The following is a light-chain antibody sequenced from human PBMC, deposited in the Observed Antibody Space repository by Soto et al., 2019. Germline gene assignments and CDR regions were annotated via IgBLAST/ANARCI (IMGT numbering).Light chain of an antibody. CDR3: QQYNKLPQT. Sequence: EVVMTQSPATLSVSPGERATLSCRASQSVGSNLAWYQQKPGQAPRLLIYTASTRATGIPAKFSASGSGTEFTLTISSLQSEDFAVYYCQQYNKLPQTFGQGTKVEVK. CDR1: QSVGSN. CDR2: TAS. J-gene: IGKJ1*01. V-gene: IGKV3-15*01.